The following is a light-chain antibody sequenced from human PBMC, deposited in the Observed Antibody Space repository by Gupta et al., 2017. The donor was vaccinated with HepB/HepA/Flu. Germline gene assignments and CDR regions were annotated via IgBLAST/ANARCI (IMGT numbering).Light chain of an antibody. CDR1: TSDIGAWVY. Sequence: QSALTQPASVSGSPGQSITISCSGTTSDIGAWVYVSWYQQHPGKAPKLMISDVTNRPSGVSNRFSGSTSGNTASLTISGLQAYDEADYYCSSYTNSGTLVFGGGTKLTVL. V-gene: IGLV2-14*03. CDR3: SSYTNSGTLV. CDR2: DVT. J-gene: IGLJ3*02.